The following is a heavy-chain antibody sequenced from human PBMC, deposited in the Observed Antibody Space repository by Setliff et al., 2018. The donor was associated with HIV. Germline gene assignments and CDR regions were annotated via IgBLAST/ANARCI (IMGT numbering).Heavy chain of an antibody. D-gene: IGHD3-22*01. V-gene: IGHV1-8*02. CDR2: MNPNSGNT. CDR1: GYTITSYD. J-gene: IGHJ3*02. Sequence: ASVKVSCKASGYTITSYDINWVRQATGQGLEWMGWMNPNSGNTGYAQKFQGRVTMTRNTSISTAYMELSSLRSEDTAVYYCARGPNYYDSSGYYYRDAFDIWGQGTMVTVSS. CDR3: ARGPNYYDSSGYYYRDAFDI.